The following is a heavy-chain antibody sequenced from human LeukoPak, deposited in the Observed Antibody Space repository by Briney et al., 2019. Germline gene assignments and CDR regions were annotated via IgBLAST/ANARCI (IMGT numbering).Heavy chain of an antibody. CDR1: GFTFSSYS. J-gene: IGHJ4*02. V-gene: IGHV3-21*04. D-gene: IGHD2-15*01. CDR2: ISSSSSYI. CDR3: AKAPVTSCRGAFCYPLDS. Sequence: PGGSLRLSCAASGFTFSSYSMNWVRQAPGKGLECVSSISSSSSYIYYADSVKGRFTISRDNAKNSLYLQMNNLRTEDAAIYYCAKAPVTSCRGAFCYPLDSWGQGTLVTVSS.